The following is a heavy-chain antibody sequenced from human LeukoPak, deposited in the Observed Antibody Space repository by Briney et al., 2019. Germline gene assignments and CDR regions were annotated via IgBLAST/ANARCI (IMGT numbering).Heavy chain of an antibody. CDR3: ARVIRDGFYYYYGMDV. CDR2: INPSGGST. Sequence: GASVKVSCTASGYTFTSYYMHWVRQAPGQGLEWMGIINPSGGSTSYAQKFQGRVTMTRDTSTSTVYMELSSLRSEDTAVYYCARVIRDGFYYYYGMDVWGQGTTVTVSS. V-gene: IGHV1-46*01. CDR1: GYTFTSYY. D-gene: IGHD3-10*01. J-gene: IGHJ6*02.